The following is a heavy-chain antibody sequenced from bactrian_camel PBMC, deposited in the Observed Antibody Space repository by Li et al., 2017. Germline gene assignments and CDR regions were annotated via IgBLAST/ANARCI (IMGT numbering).Heavy chain of an antibody. D-gene: IGHD8*01. CDR1: LSGVTYRNKY. CDR3: AAKVGSCSFRVELYNW. Sequence: QLVESGGGSAQAGGSLTLSCALSLSGVTYRNKYIGWFRQAPGKEREGLAMILLGGRFTSYVDSVKGRFTISQDYVTNTLSLQMNNLEPEDSAMYYCAAKVGSCSFRVELYNWWGRGTQVTVS. CDR2: ILLGGRFT. J-gene: IGHJ4*01. V-gene: IGHV3S29*01.